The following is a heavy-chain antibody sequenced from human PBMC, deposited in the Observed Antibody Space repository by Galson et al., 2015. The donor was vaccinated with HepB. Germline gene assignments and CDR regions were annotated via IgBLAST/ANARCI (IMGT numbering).Heavy chain of an antibody. J-gene: IGHJ4*02. Sequence: SLTCTVSGGSISSSSYYWGWIRQPPGKGLEWIGSIYHSGSTYYNPSLKSRVTISVDRSKNQFSLKLSSVTAADTAVYYCASSRWGYDILTGYFDYWGQGTLVTVSS. CDR3: ASSRWGYDILTGYFDY. V-gene: IGHV4-39*07. CDR1: GGSISSSSYY. D-gene: IGHD3-9*01. CDR2: IYHSGST.